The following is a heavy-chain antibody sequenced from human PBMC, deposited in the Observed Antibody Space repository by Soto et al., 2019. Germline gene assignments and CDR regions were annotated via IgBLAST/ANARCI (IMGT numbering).Heavy chain of an antibody. V-gene: IGHV3-33*01. Sequence: GGSLRLSCAASTFTFSSYAMHWVRQAPGKGLEWVAVIWYYGNNKNYADSVKGRFTISRDNSKNTLYLQMNSLRAEDTAVYYWGRDRPTVFISDSCYYYGMDVGGQGTRAPVS. J-gene: IGHJ6*02. CDR3: GRDRPTVFISDSCYYYGMDV. CDR1: TFTFSSYA. D-gene: IGHD4-4*01. CDR2: IWYYGNNK.